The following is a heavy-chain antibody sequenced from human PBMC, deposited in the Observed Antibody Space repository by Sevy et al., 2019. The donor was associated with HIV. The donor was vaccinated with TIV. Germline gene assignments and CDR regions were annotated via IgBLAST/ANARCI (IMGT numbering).Heavy chain of an antibody. D-gene: IGHD6-13*01. CDR3: AKNTAAAGAGGFDY. CDR1: GFTFSSYA. CDR2: IRYDGTEK. V-gene: IGHV3-30*02. J-gene: IGHJ4*02. Sequence: GGSLRLSCAASGFTFSSYAMSWVRQAPGKGLEWVAFIRYDGTEKYYADSVKGRFTISRDNSKNTVSLQMSSLRPEDTAVYYCAKNTAAAGAGGFDYWGQGTLVTVSS.